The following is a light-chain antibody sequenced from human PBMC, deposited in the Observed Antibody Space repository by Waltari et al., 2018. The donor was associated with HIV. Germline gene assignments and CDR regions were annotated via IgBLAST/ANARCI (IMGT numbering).Light chain of an antibody. J-gene: IGKJ4*01. V-gene: IGKV3-11*01. CDR3: QQYDNLPFT. Sequence: EIVLTQSPATLSLSPGERATLSCRASQSVNNLLAWYQQKPGQAPRLLIYDASHRATGIPVRFSGSGSGTDFTLTISSLEPEDIATYYCQQYDNLPFTFGGGTKVEIK. CDR1: QSVNNL. CDR2: DAS.